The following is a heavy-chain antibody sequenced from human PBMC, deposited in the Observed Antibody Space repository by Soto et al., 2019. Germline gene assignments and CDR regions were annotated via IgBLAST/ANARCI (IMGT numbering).Heavy chain of an antibody. CDR2: ISYDGSNK. CDR1: GFTFSSYA. V-gene: IGHV3-30-3*01. D-gene: IGHD5-18*01. CDR3: ASFLVDTANNWFDP. J-gene: IGHJ5*02. Sequence: GGSLRLSCAASGFTFSSYAMHWVRQAPGKGLEWVAVISYDGSNKYYADSVKGRFTISRDNSKNTLYLQMNSLRAEDTAVYYCASFLVDTANNWFDPWGQGTLVTVSS.